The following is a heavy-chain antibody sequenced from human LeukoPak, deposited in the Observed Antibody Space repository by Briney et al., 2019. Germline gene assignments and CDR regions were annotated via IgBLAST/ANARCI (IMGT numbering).Heavy chain of an antibody. CDR1: GYTFTSYG. CDR3: AISLEGYSYGPFDY. J-gene: IGHJ4*02. CDR2: ISAYNGNT. Sequence: ASVKSSCKASGYTFTSYGISWVRQAPGQGLEWMGWISAYNGNTNYAQKLQGRVTMTTDTSTSTAYMELRSLRSDDTAVYYCAISLEGYSYGPFDYWGQGTLVTVSS. V-gene: IGHV1-18*01. D-gene: IGHD5-18*01.